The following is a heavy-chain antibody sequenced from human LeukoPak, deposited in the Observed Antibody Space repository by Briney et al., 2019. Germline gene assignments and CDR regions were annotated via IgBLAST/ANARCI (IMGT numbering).Heavy chain of an antibody. D-gene: IGHD6-6*01. Sequence: GESLKISCEGSGYSFTSYWIGWVRQMPGKGLEWMGIIYPDDSDTRYRPSFQGQVTISADKSISTAYLQWSSLKASDTAMYYCARERSSQGYFDFWGQGTLVTVSS. CDR3: ARERSSQGYFDF. V-gene: IGHV5-51*01. CDR1: GYSFTSYW. CDR2: IYPDDSDT. J-gene: IGHJ4*02.